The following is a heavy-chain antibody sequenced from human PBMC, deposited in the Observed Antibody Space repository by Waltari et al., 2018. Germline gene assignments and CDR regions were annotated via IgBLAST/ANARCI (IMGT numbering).Heavy chain of an antibody. CDR1: GFTFSSYG. CDR3: AKVLPLIAAAGAFDY. CDR2: IRYDGSNK. Sequence: QVQLVESGGGVVQPGGSLRLSCAASGFTFSSYGMHWVRQAPGKGLEWVAFIRYDGSNKYYADSVKGRFTISRDNSKNTLYLQMNSLRAEDTAVYYCAKVLPLIAAAGAFDYWGQGTLVTVSS. J-gene: IGHJ4*02. V-gene: IGHV3-30*02. D-gene: IGHD6-13*01.